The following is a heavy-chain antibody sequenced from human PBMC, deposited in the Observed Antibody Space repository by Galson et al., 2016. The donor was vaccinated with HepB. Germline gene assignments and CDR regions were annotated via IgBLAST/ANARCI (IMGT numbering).Heavy chain of an antibody. CDR3: ASWGYSSSRYSDY. D-gene: IGHD6-13*01. V-gene: IGHV4-31*03. Sequence: TLSLTCTVSGGSISSGGYYWSWIRQHPGKGPEWIGYIYYSGSTYYNPSLRSRVTISADTSKNQFSLKLSSVTAADTAVYYCASWGYSSSRYSDYWGQGTLVTVSS. J-gene: IGHJ4*02. CDR1: GGSISSGGYY. CDR2: IYYSGST.